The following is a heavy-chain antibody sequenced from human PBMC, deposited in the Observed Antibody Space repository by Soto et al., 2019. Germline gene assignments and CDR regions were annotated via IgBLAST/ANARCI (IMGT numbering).Heavy chain of an antibody. Sequence: GASVKVSFKASGGTFSGYAISWLRQAPGQGLEWMGGIIPIFGTANYAQKFQGRVTITADESTSTAYMELSSLRSEDTAVYYCARNFGSSPYYYYYYGMDVWGQGTTVTVSS. CDR1: GGTFSGYA. CDR3: ARNFGSSPYYYYYYGMDV. J-gene: IGHJ6*02. CDR2: IIPIFGTA. D-gene: IGHD6-13*01. V-gene: IGHV1-69*13.